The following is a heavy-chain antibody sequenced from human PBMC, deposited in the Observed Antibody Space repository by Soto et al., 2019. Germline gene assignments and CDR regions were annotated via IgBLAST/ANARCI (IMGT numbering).Heavy chain of an antibody. J-gene: IGHJ6*02. CDR3: ACDRVRAAAGTYYYYYGMDV. V-gene: IGHV3-33*01. D-gene: IGHD6-13*01. Sequence: GGSLRLSCAASGFTFSSYGMHWVLQAPCKGLEWVAVIWYDGSNKYYADSVKGRFTISRDNSKNTLYLQMNSLRAEDTAVYYFACDRVRAAAGTYYYYYGMDVWGQGTTVTVSS. CDR1: GFTFSSYG. CDR2: IWYDGSNK.